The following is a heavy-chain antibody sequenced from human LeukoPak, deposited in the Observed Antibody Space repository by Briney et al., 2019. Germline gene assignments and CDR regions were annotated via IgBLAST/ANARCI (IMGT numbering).Heavy chain of an antibody. CDR2: ISAYNGNT. J-gene: IGHJ4*02. D-gene: IGHD4-17*01. V-gene: IGHV1-18*01. CDR1: GYTFTSYG. CDR3: AREQTTVTTFFSTGQKPFDY. Sequence: ASVKVSCKASGYTFTSYGISWVRPAPGQGLEWMGWISAYNGNTNYAQKLQGRVTMTTDTSTSTAYMELRSLRSDDTAVYYCAREQTTVTTFFSTGQKPFDYWGQGTLVTVSS.